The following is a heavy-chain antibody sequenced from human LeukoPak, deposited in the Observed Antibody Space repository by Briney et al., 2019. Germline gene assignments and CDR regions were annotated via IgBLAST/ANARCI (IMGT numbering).Heavy chain of an antibody. CDR1: GFTFSTYW. CDR2: IKEDGSRQ. D-gene: IGHD5-18*01. J-gene: IGHJ4*02. Sequence: GGSLRLSCAASGFTFSTYWMSWVRQTPGKGLGWVANIKEDGSRQYYVDSVKGRFTISRDNAKNSLYLQMNSLRAEDTAVYYCARDGGVGYSYGFDYWGQGTLVTVSS. V-gene: IGHV3-7*01. CDR3: ARDGGVGYSYGFDY.